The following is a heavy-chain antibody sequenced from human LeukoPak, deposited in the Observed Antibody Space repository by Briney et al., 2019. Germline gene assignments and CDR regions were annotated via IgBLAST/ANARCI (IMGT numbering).Heavy chain of an antibody. CDR3: AGEYYDFWSGYYTSINWFDP. J-gene: IGHJ5*02. CDR1: GGTFSSYA. V-gene: IGHV1-69*04. Sequence: SVKVSCKASGGTFSSYAISWVRQAPGQGLEWMGRIIPILGIANYAQKFQGRVTITADKSTSTAYMELSSLRSEDTAVYYCAGEYYDFWSGYYTSINWFDPWGQGTLVTVSS. D-gene: IGHD3-3*01. CDR2: IIPILGIA.